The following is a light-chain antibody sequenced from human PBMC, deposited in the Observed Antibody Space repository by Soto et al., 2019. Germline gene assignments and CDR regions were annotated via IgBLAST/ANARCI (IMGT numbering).Light chain of an antibody. CDR2: GAS. J-gene: IGKJ1*01. CDR1: QSVSSN. V-gene: IGKV3-15*01. CDR3: QHYNNWPPWT. Sequence: EIVMTQSPVTLSVSPGERATLSCRASQSVSSNLAWYQQKPGQAPRLLIYGASTRATGVPAWFSGSGSGTEFTLTISSLQSEDFAVYYCQHYNNWPPWTFGQGTKVEIK.